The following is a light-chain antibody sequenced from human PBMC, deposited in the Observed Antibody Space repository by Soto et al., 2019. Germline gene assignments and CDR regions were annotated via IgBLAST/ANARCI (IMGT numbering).Light chain of an antibody. J-gene: IGKJ1*01. CDR2: GAS. CDR1: QSVDRSF. Sequence: EIVLTQSPGSLSLSPGERATLSCRASQSVDRSFFSCYQKKPGQAPRLLIYGASNSATGIPDRFSGRGYGTDFTLTITGLEPEDFSVYYCQQYVSSVTFGQGTKVELK. CDR3: QQYVSSVT. V-gene: IGKV3-20*01.